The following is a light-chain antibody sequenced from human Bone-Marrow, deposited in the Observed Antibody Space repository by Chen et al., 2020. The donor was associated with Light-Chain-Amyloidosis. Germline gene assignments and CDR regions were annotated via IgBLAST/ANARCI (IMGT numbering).Light chain of an antibody. Sequence: SYELTQPPSVSVSPGQTARITCSGDDLPTKYAYWYQEKPGQAPVLVIHRDTERPSGFSERFSGSSSGTTATLTISGVQAEDEADYHYLSADSSGTYEVIFGGGTKLTVL. CDR2: RDT. V-gene: IGLV3-25*03. J-gene: IGLJ2*01. CDR1: DLPTKY. CDR3: LSADSSGTYEVI.